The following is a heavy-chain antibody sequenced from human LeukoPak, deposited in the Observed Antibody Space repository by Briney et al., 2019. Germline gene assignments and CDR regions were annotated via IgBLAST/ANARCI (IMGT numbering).Heavy chain of an antibody. V-gene: IGHV4-59*08. J-gene: IGHJ2*01. Sequence: PSETLSLTCTVSGGSISSYYWSWIRQPPGKGLEWIGYIYYSGSTNYNPSLKSRVTISVDTSKNQFSLKLSSVTAADTAVYYCARGTYYYDSSGEERYFDLWGRGTLVTVSS. CDR3: ARGTYYYDSSGEERYFDL. CDR2: IYYSGST. D-gene: IGHD3-22*01. CDR1: GGSISSYY.